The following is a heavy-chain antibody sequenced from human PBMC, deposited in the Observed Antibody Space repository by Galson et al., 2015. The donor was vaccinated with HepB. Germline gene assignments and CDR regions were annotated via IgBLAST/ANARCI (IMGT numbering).Heavy chain of an antibody. CDR3: ARVGYYGSGDTENASDI. Sequence: SVKVSCKASGYTFTSYDINRVRQATGQGLEWMGWMNPTSGNTAYAQKFQGRVTMTRNTSITTAYMELSSLRSEDTAVYYCARVGYYGSGDTENASDIWGQGTMVTVSS. V-gene: IGHV1-8*01. D-gene: IGHD3-10*01. CDR1: GYTFTSYD. CDR2: MNPTSGNT. J-gene: IGHJ3*02.